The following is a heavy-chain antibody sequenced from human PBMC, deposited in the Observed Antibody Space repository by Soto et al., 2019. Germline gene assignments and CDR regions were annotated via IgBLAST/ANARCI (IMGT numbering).Heavy chain of an antibody. J-gene: IGHJ6*03. D-gene: IGHD1-7*01. CDR1: GFTFSGYA. V-gene: IGHV3-23*01. Sequence: GGSLRLSCAASGFTFSGYAMRWVRQPPGKGLEWVSTISADGGSTYYADSLEGRFTISRDNFEDTLYLQVNSLRTEDTALYYCAGTTSLQWYYMDVWDKGTTVTVSS. CDR2: ISADGGST. CDR3: AGTTSLQWYYMDV.